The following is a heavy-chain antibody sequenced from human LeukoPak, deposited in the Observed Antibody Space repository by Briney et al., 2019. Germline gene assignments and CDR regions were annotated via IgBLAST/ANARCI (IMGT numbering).Heavy chain of an antibody. CDR1: GFTFSDYY. V-gene: IGHV3-11*04. CDR2: MSSSGSTI. Sequence: GGSLRLSCAASGFTFSDYYMSWIRQAPGKGLEWVSYMSSSGSTIYYADSVKGRFTISRDNAKNSLYLQMNSLRAEDTAVYYCAREFPASYYYDSSGYYFDYWGQGTLVTVSS. J-gene: IGHJ4*02. D-gene: IGHD3-22*01. CDR3: AREFPASYYYDSSGYYFDY.